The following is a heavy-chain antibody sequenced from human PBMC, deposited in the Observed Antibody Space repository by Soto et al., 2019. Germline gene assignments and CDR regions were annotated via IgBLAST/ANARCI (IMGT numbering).Heavy chain of an antibody. D-gene: IGHD1-26*01. Sequence: EVQLVESGGGLVAPGGSLRLSCVASGSPPTAYTMNWVRKAPGTGLEWVSSINGRSNYKYYSDSVKGRFTISRDNTQNSLFLQMSRLGPEDTATYYCVREDGVVGVSSAFDSWGQGTLVTVSS. V-gene: IGHV3-21*02. CDR3: VREDGVVGVSSAFDS. CDR1: GSPPTAYT. J-gene: IGHJ4*02. CDR2: INGRSNYK.